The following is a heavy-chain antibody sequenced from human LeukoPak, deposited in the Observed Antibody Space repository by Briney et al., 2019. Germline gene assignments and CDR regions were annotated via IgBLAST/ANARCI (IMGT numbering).Heavy chain of an antibody. D-gene: IGHD2-2*02. CDR3: ARDLNTPYNWFDP. V-gene: IGHV4-4*02. Sequence: PSGTLSLTCAVSGGSISSSNWWSWVRQPPGKGLEWIGEIYHSGSTNYNPSLKSRVTISVDTSKNQFSLKLSSVTAADTAVYYCARDLNTPYNWFDPWGQGTLVTVSS. CDR1: GGSISSSNW. CDR2: IYHSGST. J-gene: IGHJ5*02.